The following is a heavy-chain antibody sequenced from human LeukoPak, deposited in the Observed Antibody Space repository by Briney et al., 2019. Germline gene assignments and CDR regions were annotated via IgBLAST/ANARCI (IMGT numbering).Heavy chain of an antibody. D-gene: IGHD5/OR15-5a*01. V-gene: IGHV4-59*04. Sequence: SETLSLTCTVSGGSISSYYWSWIRQPPGKGLEWIGYIYYSGSTYYNPSLKSRVTISVDTSKNQFSLKLSSVTAADTAVYYCARQMGSTIVDYWGQGTLVTVSS. CDR2: IYYSGST. J-gene: IGHJ4*02. CDR3: ARQMGSTIVDY. CDR1: GGSISSYY.